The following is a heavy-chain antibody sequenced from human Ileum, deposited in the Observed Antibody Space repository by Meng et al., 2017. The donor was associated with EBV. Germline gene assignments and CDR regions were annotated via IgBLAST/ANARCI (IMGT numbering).Heavy chain of an antibody. CDR3: ARGSYYFDS. V-gene: IGHV6-1*01. CDR2: TYYRSKWNT. CDR1: GDSVSSISGA. D-gene: IGHD1-26*01. Sequence: VPLQQYGPGLLKPSQTLSLTCAISGDSVSSISGAWNWIRQSPSRGLEWLGRTYYRSKWNTDYAVSVSSRITISPDTSKNQFSLQLNSVTPEDTAVYYCARGSYYFDSWGQGTLVTVSS. J-gene: IGHJ4*02.